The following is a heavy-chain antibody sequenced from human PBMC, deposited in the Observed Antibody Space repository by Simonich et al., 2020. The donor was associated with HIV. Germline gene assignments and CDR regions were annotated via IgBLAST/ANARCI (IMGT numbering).Heavy chain of an antibody. J-gene: IGHJ4*02. CDR2: INHSGST. CDR3: ARGFYQRLYYFDY. V-gene: IGHV4-34*01. Sequence: QVQLQQWGAGLLKPSETLSLTCTVYGGSFSGYYWSWIRQPPGKGLEWIWKINHSGSTNYNPALKSRVTISVDTSKNQFSLKLSSVTAADTAGYYCARGFYQRLYYFDYWGQGTLVTVSS. CDR1: GGSFSGYY. D-gene: IGHD2-2*01.